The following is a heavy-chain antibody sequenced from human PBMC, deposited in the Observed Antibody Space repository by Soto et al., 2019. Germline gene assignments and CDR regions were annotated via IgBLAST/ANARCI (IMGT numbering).Heavy chain of an antibody. V-gene: IGHV4-59*01. J-gene: IGHJ4*02. D-gene: IGHD2-2*01. CDR3: ATAQPFDS. Sequence: SATLSRTCTFTGGSIICYYWSWIRQPPGKGLEWIGYIYYSGSTDYDPSLKSRVTISVDTSKNQFSLNLRSVTAADTAVYYCATAQPFDSWGQGILVTVS. CDR2: IYYSGST. CDR1: GGSIICYY.